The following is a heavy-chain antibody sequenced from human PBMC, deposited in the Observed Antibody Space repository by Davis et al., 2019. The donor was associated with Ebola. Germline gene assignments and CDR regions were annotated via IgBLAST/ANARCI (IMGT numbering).Heavy chain of an antibody. J-gene: IGHJ4*02. CDR3: ARCEENPDTSMVSCFDY. CDR2: INTNTGNP. CDR1: GYTFTSDA. V-gene: IGHV7-4-1*02. D-gene: IGHD5-18*01. Sequence: ASVTVSCKASGYTFTSDAINWVRQAPGQGLEWMGWINTNTGNPTYAQGFAGRFVFSLDTSVSTTYLQITNLKTEDTAVYYCARCEENPDTSMVSCFDYWGQGALVTVSS.